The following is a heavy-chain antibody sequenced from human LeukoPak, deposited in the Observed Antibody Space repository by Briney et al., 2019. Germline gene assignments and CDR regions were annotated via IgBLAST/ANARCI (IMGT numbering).Heavy chain of an antibody. CDR1: GYTFTSYG. J-gene: IGHJ6*02. D-gene: IGHD6-13*01. CDR2: ISAYNGNT. CDR3: ARDRGSYSSSWYTGYYYYYGMDV. Sequence: ASVKVSCKASGYTFTSYGISWVRQAPGQGLEWMGWISAYNGNTNYAQKLQGRVTVTTDTSTGTAYMELRSLRSDDTAVYYCARDRGSYSSSWYTGYYYYYGMDVWGQGTTVTVSS. V-gene: IGHV1-18*01.